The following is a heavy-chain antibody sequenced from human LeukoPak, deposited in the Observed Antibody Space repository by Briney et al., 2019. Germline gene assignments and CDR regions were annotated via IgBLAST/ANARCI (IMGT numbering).Heavy chain of an antibody. D-gene: IGHD3-3*01. CDR2: IYSGGST. Sequence: PGGSLRLSCAASGFTVSSNYMSWVRQAPGKGLEWVSVIYSGGSTYYADSVKGRFTISRDNSKNTLYLQMNSLRAEDTAVYYCARGSGILEWLFLPGWFDPWGQGTLVTVSS. CDR3: ARGSGILEWLFLPGWFDP. V-gene: IGHV3-66*02. CDR1: GFTVSSNY. J-gene: IGHJ5*02.